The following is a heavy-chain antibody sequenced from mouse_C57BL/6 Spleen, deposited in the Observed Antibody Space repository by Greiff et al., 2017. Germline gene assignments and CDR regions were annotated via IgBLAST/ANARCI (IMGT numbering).Heavy chain of an antibody. Sequence: QVQLQQSDAELVKPGASVKISCKVSGYTFTDHTIHWMKQRPEQGLEWIGYIYPRDGSTKYNEKFKGKATLTADKSSSTAYMQLNSLTAEDSAVYFCASSRWDYYGSRAWYFDVWGTGTTVTVSS. CDR2: IYPRDGST. J-gene: IGHJ1*03. CDR3: ASSRWDYYGSRAWYFDV. CDR1: GYTFTDHT. V-gene: IGHV1-78*01. D-gene: IGHD1-1*01.